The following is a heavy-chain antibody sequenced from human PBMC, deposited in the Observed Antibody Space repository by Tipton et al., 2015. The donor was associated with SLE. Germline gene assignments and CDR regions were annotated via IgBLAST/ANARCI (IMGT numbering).Heavy chain of an antibody. Sequence: TLSLTCTVSGGSISSSSYYWGWIRQPPGKGLEWIGEINHSGSTNYNPSLKSRVTISVDTSKNQFSLQLNSVTPEDTAVYYCARGARQWLFDYWGQGTLVTVSS. J-gene: IGHJ4*02. CDR1: GGSISSSSYY. V-gene: IGHV4-39*07. CDR3: ARGARQWLFDY. D-gene: IGHD6-19*01. CDR2: INHSGST.